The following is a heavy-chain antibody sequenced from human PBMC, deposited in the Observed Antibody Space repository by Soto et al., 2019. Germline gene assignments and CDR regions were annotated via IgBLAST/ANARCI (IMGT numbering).Heavy chain of an antibody. D-gene: IGHD3-10*01. V-gene: IGHV5-10-1*01. CDR3: ARGSSLVRGISSYFDS. CDR1: GYSFTSYW. J-gene: IGHJ4*02. Sequence: GESLKISCKGSGYSFTSYWISWVRQMPGKGLEWIGRIDPGDSYTNYSPSFQGHVTISADKSISTAYLQWSSLKASDTAIYYCARGSSLVRGISSYFDSWGQGTLVTVSS. CDR2: IDPGDSYT.